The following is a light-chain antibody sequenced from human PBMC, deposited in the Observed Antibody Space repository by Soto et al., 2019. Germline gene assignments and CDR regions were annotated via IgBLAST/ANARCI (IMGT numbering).Light chain of an antibody. V-gene: IGKV3-20*01. CDR1: QSVSSKY. CDR3: QQYGSSLFT. Sequence: EIVLTQSPGTLSLSPGERATLPCRASQSVSSKYLAWYQQKPGRAPRVLIYGTSIRASGVPERFSGGGSGTDFTLTITRLEPEDFAVYYCQQYGSSLFTFGPGTKVDFK. CDR2: GTS. J-gene: IGKJ3*01.